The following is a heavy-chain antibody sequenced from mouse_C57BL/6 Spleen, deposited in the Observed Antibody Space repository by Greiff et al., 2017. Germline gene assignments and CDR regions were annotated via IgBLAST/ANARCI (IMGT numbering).Heavy chain of an antibody. D-gene: IGHD2-4*01. J-gene: IGHJ3*01. Sequence: EVQLQQSGPELVKPGASVKMSCKASGYTFTDYNMHWVKQSHGKSLEWIGYINPNNGGTSYNQKFKGKATLTVNKSSSTAYMELRSLTSEDSAVYYCASGGGDYGVAWFAYWGQGTLVTVSA. CDR3: ASGGGDYGVAWFAY. CDR1: GYTFTDYN. V-gene: IGHV1-22*01. CDR2: INPNNGGT.